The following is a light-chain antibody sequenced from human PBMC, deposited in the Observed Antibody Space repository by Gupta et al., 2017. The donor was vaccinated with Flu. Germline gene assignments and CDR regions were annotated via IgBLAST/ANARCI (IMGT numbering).Light chain of an antibody. Sequence: EIVLTQSPGTLSLSPGERATLSCRASQTISFSSLAWYQQKPGQTPSLVIYRASTRATGIPDRFSGGGSGTDFTLTISRLEPEDFAVYYCQYYGRSLGTFGQGTKVEIK. CDR1: QTISFSS. CDR2: RAS. V-gene: IGKV3-20*01. CDR3: QYYGRSLGT. J-gene: IGKJ1*01.